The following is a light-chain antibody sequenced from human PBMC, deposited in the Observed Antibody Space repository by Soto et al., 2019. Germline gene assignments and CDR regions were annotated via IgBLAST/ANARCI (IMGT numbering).Light chain of an antibody. J-gene: IGKJ1*01. CDR2: KAS. V-gene: IGKV1-5*03. CDR3: QHYNSYSRT. CDR1: DNIGPW. Sequence: DIQMTQSPSTLSASIGDRVAITCRASDNIGPWVAWYQQKPGKAPNLLIYKASTLETGAPSRFAGSGSGTGFTLTITRLQPDDFATDYCQHYNSYSRTFGQGTKVDIK.